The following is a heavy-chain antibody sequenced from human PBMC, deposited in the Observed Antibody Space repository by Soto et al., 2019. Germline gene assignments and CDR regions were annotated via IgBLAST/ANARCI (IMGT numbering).Heavy chain of an antibody. Sequence: PSETLSLTCTVSGGSISSGDYSWSWIRQPPGKGLEWIGYVFRSGSTYYSPSLKSRVTISVDGSKNQFSLKLTSVTAADTGVYYCARENKYYDFWSGQYPDAFDIWGQGTMVTVS. CDR3: ARENKYYDFWSGQYPDAFDI. CDR2: VFRSGST. D-gene: IGHD3-3*01. V-gene: IGHV4-30-2*01. J-gene: IGHJ3*02. CDR1: GGSISSGDYS.